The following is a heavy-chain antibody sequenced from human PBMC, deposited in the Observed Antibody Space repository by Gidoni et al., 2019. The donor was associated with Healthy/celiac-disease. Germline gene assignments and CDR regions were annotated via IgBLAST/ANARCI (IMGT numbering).Heavy chain of an antibody. J-gene: IGHJ5*02. CDR3: ARRRYNWNQGWFDP. V-gene: IGHV4-30-2*01. D-gene: IGHD1-20*01. CDR1: GGPISSGGYS. Sequence: QLQLQESGSGLVKPSQTLSLTCAVSGGPISSGGYSWSWIRQPPGKGLEWIGYIYHSGSTDYNPSLKSRVTISVDRSKNQFSLKLSSVTAADTAVYYCARRRYNWNQGWFDPWGQGTLVTVSS. CDR2: IYHSGST.